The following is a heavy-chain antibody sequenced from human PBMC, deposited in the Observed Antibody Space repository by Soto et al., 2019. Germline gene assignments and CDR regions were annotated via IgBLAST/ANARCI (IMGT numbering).Heavy chain of an antibody. Sequence: GGSLRLSCAASGFTFSSYAMGWVRQGPGKGLEWVAVVSIGGSTHYADSVRGRFTISRDNSKDTLSLQMNSLTAEDTAVYFCAKRRGAGGHFDYWGQGAQVTVSS. CDR3: AKRRGAGGHFDY. D-gene: IGHD2-15*01. V-gene: IGHV3-23*01. J-gene: IGHJ4*02. CDR2: VSIGGST. CDR1: GFTFSSYA.